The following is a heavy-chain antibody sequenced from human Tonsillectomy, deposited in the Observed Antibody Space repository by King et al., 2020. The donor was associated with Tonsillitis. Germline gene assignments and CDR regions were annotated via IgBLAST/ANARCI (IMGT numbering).Heavy chain of an antibody. CDR3: ASGSGIAAPFDY. CDR2: IGTAGDP. J-gene: IGHJ4*02. V-gene: IGHV3-13*05. D-gene: IGHD6-13*01. CDR1: GFTFSSYD. Sequence: VQLVESGGGLVQPGGSLRLSCAASGFTFSSYDMHWVRQATGKGLEWVSAIGTAGDPYYPGSVKGRFTISRENAKNSLYLQMNSLRAGDTAVYYCASGSGIAAPFDYWGQGPLVTVSS.